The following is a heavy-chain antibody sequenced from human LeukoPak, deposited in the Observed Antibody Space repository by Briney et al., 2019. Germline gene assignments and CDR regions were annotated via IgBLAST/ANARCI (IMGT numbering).Heavy chain of an antibody. Sequence: SVKVSCKASGGTFSSYAISWVRQAPGQGLEWMGGIIPIFGTANYAQKFQGRVTITADKSTSTAYMELSSLRSEDTAVYYCARGGQGSSSWYWFDPWGQGTLVTVSS. CDR3: ARGGQGSSSWYWFDP. CDR1: GGTFSSYA. V-gene: IGHV1-69*06. CDR2: IIPIFGTA. D-gene: IGHD6-13*01. J-gene: IGHJ5*02.